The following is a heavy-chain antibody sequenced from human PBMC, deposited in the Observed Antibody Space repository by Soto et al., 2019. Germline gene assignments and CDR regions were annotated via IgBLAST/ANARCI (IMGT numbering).Heavy chain of an antibody. V-gene: IGHV3-30*18. J-gene: IGHJ4*02. CDR2: ISYDGSNK. D-gene: IGHD3-22*01. Sequence: RLSCAASGFTFSSYGMHWVRQAPGKGLEWVAVISYDGSNKYYADSVKGRFTISRDNSKNTLYLQMNSLRAEDTAVYYCAKERLISFDYWGQGTPVTVSS. CDR1: GFTFSSYG. CDR3: AKERLISFDY.